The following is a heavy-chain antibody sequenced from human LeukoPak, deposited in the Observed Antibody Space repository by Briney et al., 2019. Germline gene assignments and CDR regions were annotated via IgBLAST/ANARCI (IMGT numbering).Heavy chain of an antibody. Sequence: PGGSLRLSCAASGLTFSSYEMNWVRQAPGKRLEWVSYISSSAGSIYLADSVKDRFSVSRDNAKNSLYLQMTSLRAEDTGIYYCARVLLSGYDRPIDFWGQGTLVTVSS. D-gene: IGHD5-12*01. CDR2: ISSSAGSI. CDR1: GLTFSSYE. J-gene: IGHJ4*02. CDR3: ARVLLSGYDRPIDF. V-gene: IGHV3-48*03.